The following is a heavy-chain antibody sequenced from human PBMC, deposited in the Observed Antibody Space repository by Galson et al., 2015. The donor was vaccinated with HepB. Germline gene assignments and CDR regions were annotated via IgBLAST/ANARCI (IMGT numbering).Heavy chain of an antibody. CDR1: GYTFTSYG. V-gene: IGHV1-18*04. CDR3: ARLVATPWDYYGMDV. CDR2: ISAYNGNT. Sequence: SVKVSCKASGYTFTSYGISWVRQAPGQGLEWMGWISAYNGNTNYAQKLQGRVTMTTDTSTSTAYMELRSLRSDDTAVYYCARLVATPWDYYGMDVWGQGTTVTVSS. D-gene: IGHD5-12*01. J-gene: IGHJ6*02.